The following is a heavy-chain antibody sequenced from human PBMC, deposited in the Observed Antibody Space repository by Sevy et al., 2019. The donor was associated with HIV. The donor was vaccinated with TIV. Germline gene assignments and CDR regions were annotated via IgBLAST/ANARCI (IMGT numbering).Heavy chain of an antibody. CDR2: IAYDGSNK. Sequence: VGSLRLSCAASGFTFSNYAMHWVHQAPGKELEWVAVIAYDGSNKYYADSVKGRFTISRDNSKNTLYLQMNSLRAEDTAVYYCARVDEQRWLRLYYFDYWGQGTLVTVSS. CDR1: GFTFSNYA. D-gene: IGHD5-12*01. J-gene: IGHJ4*02. V-gene: IGHV3-30*04. CDR3: ARVDEQRWLRLYYFDY.